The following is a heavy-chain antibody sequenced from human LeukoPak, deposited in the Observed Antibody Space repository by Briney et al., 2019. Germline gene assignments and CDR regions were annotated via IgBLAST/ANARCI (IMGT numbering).Heavy chain of an antibody. CDR2: INAGNGNT. J-gene: IGHJ5*02. V-gene: IGHV1/OR15-3*01. CDR1: GYTFTGYY. Sequence: GASVKVSCKASGYTFTGYYMHWVRQAPGQRLEWMGWINAGNGNTKYSQKFQGRVTITRDTSTSTAYMELSSLRSEDTAVYYCAQVGDCSSTSCYGTSDPFDPWGQGTLVTVSS. D-gene: IGHD2-2*01. CDR3: AQVGDCSSTSCYGTSDPFDP.